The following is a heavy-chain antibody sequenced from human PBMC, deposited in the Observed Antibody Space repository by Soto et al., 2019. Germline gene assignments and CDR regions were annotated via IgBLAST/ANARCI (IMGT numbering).Heavy chain of an antibody. D-gene: IGHD4-17*01. CDR3: ARIYDGDYRLYFDY. CDR1: GGSFNDFY. Sequence: PSETLSLTCAVYGGSFNDFYWSWIRQPPGKGLEWIGEINHSGSTNFNPSLKSRVTLSVDTSKNQISLQLSSVAAADTAVYYCARIYDGDYRLYFDYWGQGTLVTVSS. J-gene: IGHJ4*02. V-gene: IGHV4-34*01. CDR2: INHSGST.